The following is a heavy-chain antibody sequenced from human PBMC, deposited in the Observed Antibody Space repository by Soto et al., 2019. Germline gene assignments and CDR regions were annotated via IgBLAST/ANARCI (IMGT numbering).Heavy chain of an antibody. CDR2: ISYDGSNK. CDR1: GFTFSSYA. CDR3: ARDVSGYYDFWSCYYSGGMDV. D-gene: IGHD3-3*01. V-gene: IGHV3-30-3*01. J-gene: IGHJ6*02. Sequence: GGSLRLSCAASGFTFSSYAMHWVRNAPGKGLEWVAVISYDGSNKYYADSVKGRFTISRDNSKNTLYLQMNSLRAEDTAVYYCARDVSGYYDFWSCYYSGGMDVWGQLGTGTVCS.